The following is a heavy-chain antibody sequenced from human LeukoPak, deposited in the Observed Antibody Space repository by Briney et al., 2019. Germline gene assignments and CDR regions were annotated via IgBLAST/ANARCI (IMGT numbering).Heavy chain of an antibody. CDR3: ASQRGYSYGYFDY. CDR1: GGSLSSYY. CDR2: IYYSGST. Sequence: SETLSLTCTVSGGSLSSYYWSWIRQPPGKGVEWSGYIYYSGSTNYHPSLKSRVTISVATSKNQFSLKLSSVTAADTAVYYCASQRGYSYGYFDYWGQGTLVAVSS. V-gene: IGHV4-59*01. D-gene: IGHD5-18*01. J-gene: IGHJ4*02.